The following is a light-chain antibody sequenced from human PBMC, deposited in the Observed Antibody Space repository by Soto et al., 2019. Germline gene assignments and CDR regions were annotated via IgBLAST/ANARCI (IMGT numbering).Light chain of an antibody. CDR3: SSYTSSSTYV. V-gene: IGLV2-14*01. J-gene: IGLJ1*01. CDR2: EVS. Sequence: QSALTHPASVSGSPGQSIAISCTGTSSDVGGYNYVSWYQQHPGKAPKLMIYEVSNRPSGVSNRFSGSKSGNTASLTISGLQAEDEADYYCSSYTSSSTYVFGTGTKATV. CDR1: SSDVGGYNY.